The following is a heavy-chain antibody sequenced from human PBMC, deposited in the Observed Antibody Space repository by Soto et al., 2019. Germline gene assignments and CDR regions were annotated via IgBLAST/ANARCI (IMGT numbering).Heavy chain of an antibody. CDR3: ARRAHHHFDY. CDR1: GASINTFTDF. Sequence: QLQLQESGPGLVKPSETLSLTCSVSGASINTFTDFWGWIRQPPGKGLQWIGYVHSSGTTYYSASLKSRLTISIDTSKNHFSLDLTSVTASDTAVYYCARRAHHHFDYWGQGALVSDSS. V-gene: IGHV4-39*02. CDR2: VHSSGTT. J-gene: IGHJ4*02.